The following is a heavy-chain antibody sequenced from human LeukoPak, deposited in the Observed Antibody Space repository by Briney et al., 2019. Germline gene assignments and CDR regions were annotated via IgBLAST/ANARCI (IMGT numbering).Heavy chain of an antibody. CDR1: GFSFSSYG. Sequence: QPGRSLRLSCAASGFSFSSYGMHWVRQAPGKGLEWVAVISYDGRNKCYADSVKGRFTISRDNSKNTLYLQRNSLRTEDTAVYYCANHDGDLGHWGQGTLVTVSS. J-gene: IGHJ4*02. V-gene: IGHV3-30*18. D-gene: IGHD4-17*01. CDR3: ANHDGDLGH. CDR2: ISYDGRNK.